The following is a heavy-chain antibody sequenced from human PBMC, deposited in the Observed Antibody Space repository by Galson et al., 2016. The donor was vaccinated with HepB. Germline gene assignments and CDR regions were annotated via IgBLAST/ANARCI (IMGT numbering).Heavy chain of an antibody. Sequence: EPLSLTCAVYGGSFRGYFWSWIRQPPGKGLEWIGEVNHSGSTTYNPSLKSRVTMSADTSKNQFSLKLSSVTAADTAIYYCARGRGSDTYLDYFDYWGQGTLVTVSS. CDR3: ARGRGSDTYLDYFDY. J-gene: IGHJ4*02. CDR1: GGSFRGYF. V-gene: IGHV4-34*01. D-gene: IGHD3-10*01. CDR2: VNHSGST.